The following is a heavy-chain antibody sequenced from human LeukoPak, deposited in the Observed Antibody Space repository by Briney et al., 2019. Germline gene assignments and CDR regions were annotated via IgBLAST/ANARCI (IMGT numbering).Heavy chain of an antibody. CDR3: ARGFELYGSGSPIDY. Sequence: SETLSLTCTVSGGSISSYYWSWIRQPAGKGLEWIGRIYTSGSTNYNPSLKSRVTMSVDTSKNQFSLKLSSVTAADTAVYYCARGFELYGSGSPIDYWGQGTLVTVSS. CDR2: IYTSGST. J-gene: IGHJ4*02. D-gene: IGHD3-10*01. V-gene: IGHV4-4*07. CDR1: GGSISSYY.